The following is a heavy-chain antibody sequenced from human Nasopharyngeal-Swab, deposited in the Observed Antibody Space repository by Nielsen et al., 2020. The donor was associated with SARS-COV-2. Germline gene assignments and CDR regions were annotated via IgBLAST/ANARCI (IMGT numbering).Heavy chain of an antibody. CDR1: GWSFSGYY. V-gene: IGHV4-34*01. CDR2: INHSGST. CDR3: ARWRTVTTIFYYGMDV. Sequence: LRLSCAVYGWSFSGYYWSWIRQPPGKGLEWIGEINHSGSTNYNPSLKSRVTISVDTSKNQFSLKLSSVTAADTAVYYCARWRTVTTIFYYGMDVWGQGTTVTVSS. D-gene: IGHD4-11*01. J-gene: IGHJ6*02.